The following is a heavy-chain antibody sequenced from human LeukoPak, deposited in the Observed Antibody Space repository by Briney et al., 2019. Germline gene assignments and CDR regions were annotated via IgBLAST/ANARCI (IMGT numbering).Heavy chain of an antibody. D-gene: IGHD6-6*01. J-gene: IGHJ4*02. CDR3: ARSSIAARPVY. Sequence: GASVKVSCKASGYTFTGYYMHWVRQAPGQGLEWMGWINPNSGGTNYAQTFQGRVTMTRDTSISTAYMELSRLRSDDTAVYYCARSSIAARPVYWGQGTLVTVSS. CDR2: INPNSGGT. CDR1: GYTFTGYY. V-gene: IGHV1-2*02.